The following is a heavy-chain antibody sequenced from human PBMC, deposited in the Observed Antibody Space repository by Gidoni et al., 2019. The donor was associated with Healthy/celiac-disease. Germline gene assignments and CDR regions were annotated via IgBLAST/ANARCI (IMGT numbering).Heavy chain of an antibody. Sequence: EVQLLESGGGLVQPGGSLRLSCSASGFPFRSYAMSWVRQAPGKGLEWVSAISGSGGSTYYADSVKGRFTISRDNSKNTLYLQMNSLRAEDTAVYYCAKGIAAAPTPTFDYWGQGTLVTVSS. V-gene: IGHV3-23*01. J-gene: IGHJ4*02. CDR1: GFPFRSYA. CDR2: ISGSGGST. D-gene: IGHD6-13*01. CDR3: AKGIAAAPTPTFDY.